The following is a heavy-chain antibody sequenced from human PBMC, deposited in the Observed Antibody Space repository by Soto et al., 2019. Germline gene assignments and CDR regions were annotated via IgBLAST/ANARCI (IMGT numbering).Heavy chain of an antibody. CDR3: ARSSGGNFGIIIEGSNWFDT. J-gene: IGHJ5*02. D-gene: IGHD3-3*01. CDR2: INPHGGST. Sequence: RASVKVSCKAPGDTFTSYYLNWVRQAPGQGLEWMGVINPHGGSTKYAQKFQGRITMTRDTSRSTVYMELSSLRSDDTAIYYCARSSGGNFGIIIEGSNWFDTWGQGTLVTVSS. V-gene: IGHV1-46*01. CDR1: GDTFTSYY.